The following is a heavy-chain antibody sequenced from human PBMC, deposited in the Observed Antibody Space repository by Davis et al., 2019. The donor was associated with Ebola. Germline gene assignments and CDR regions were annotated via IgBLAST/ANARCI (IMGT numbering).Heavy chain of an antibody. Sequence: PGGSLRLSCVTSGFTFSSYAMSWVRQAPGKGLVWASRIKSDGSSTSYADSVKGRFTISRDNAKNTLYLQMNSRRAEDTAVYYCARGVKVTSLDHWGQGTLVTVSS. V-gene: IGHV3-74*01. D-gene: IGHD4-17*01. CDR3: ARGVKVTSLDH. CDR2: IKSDGSST. CDR1: GFTFSSYA. J-gene: IGHJ4*02.